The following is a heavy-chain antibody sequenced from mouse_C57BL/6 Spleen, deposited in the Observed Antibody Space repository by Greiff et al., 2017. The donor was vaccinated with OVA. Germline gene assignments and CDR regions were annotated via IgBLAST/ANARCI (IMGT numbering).Heavy chain of an antibody. CDR2: INPYYGTT. D-gene: IGHD4-1*01. J-gene: IGHJ2*01. CDR3: ASSRTHWDFDY. CDR1: GYSFTDYY. V-gene: IGHV1-39*01. Sequence: VQLQQSGPVLVKPGASVKISCKASGYSFTDYYMNWVKQSHGKSLEWIGVINPYYGTTSYNQKFKGKATLTVDPSSSTAYMELNSLTSEDSAVYYCASSRTHWDFDYWGKGTTLTVYS.